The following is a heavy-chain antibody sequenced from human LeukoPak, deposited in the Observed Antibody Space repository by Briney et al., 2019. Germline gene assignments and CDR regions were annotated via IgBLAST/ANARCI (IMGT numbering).Heavy chain of an antibody. D-gene: IGHD2-21*02. CDR2: IIPIFGTA. Sequence: SVKVSCKASGGTFSSYAISWVRQAPGQGLEWMGGIIPIFGTANYAQKFQGRVTITADKSTSTAYMELSSLRSEDTAVYYCARSSVVTAMVHLDYWGQGTLVTVSS. J-gene: IGHJ4*02. CDR1: GGTFSSYA. V-gene: IGHV1-69*06. CDR3: ARSSVVTAMVHLDY.